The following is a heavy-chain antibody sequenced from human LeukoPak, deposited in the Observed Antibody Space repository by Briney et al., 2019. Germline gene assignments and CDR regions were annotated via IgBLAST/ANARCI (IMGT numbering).Heavy chain of an antibody. Sequence: SETLSLTCTVSGGSSSSYYWSWIRQPPGKGLEWIGYIYYSGSTNYNPSLKSRVTISVDTSKNQFSLKLSSVTAADTAVYYCARGPNYYDILTGYYTNWFDPWGQGTLVTVSS. CDR3: ARGPNYYDILTGYYTNWFDP. CDR1: GGSSSSYY. CDR2: IYYSGST. J-gene: IGHJ5*02. V-gene: IGHV4-59*01. D-gene: IGHD3-9*01.